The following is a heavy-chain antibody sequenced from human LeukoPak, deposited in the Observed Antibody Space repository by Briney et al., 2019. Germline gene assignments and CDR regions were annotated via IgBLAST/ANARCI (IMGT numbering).Heavy chain of an antibody. V-gene: IGHV3-30*18. Sequence: PGRSLRLSCAASGFTFSSYGMHWVRQAPGKGLEWGAVISYDGSNKYYADSVKGRFTISRDNSKNTLYLQMNSLRAEDTAVYYCAKEGATVTVYYYGMDVWGQGTTVTVSS. CDR2: ISYDGSNK. J-gene: IGHJ6*02. D-gene: IGHD4-17*01. CDR3: AKEGATVTVYYYGMDV. CDR1: GFTFSSYG.